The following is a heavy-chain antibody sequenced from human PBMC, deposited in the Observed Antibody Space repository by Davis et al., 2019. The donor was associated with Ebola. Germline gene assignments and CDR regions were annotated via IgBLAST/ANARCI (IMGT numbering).Heavy chain of an antibody. CDR3: ARDRLAVAADY. V-gene: IGHV1-3*01. Sequence: AASVKVSCKASGYTFTSYAMHWVRQAPGQRLEWMGWINAGNGDTKYSQKFQGRVTITRDTPASTAYMELSSLRSEDTAVYYCARDRLAVAADYWGQGTLVTVSS. D-gene: IGHD6-19*01. CDR1: GYTFTSYA. CDR2: INAGNGDT. J-gene: IGHJ4*02.